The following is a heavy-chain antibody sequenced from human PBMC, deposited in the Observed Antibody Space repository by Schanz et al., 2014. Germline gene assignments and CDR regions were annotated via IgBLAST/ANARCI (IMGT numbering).Heavy chain of an antibody. V-gene: IGHV3-48*04. J-gene: IGHJ3*02. CDR3: ARKMKLGVYGGKGHDSLDI. D-gene: IGHD4-17*01. CDR2: VSRSTPDI. Sequence: VQLVESGGGLVQPGGSLRLSCTASGFTFSSYSMNWVRQAPGKGLEWVSYVSRSTPDIYYADSVKGRFTISRDNSKNSLYLQMNTLRAEDTAVYYCARKMKLGVYGGKGHDSLDIWGQGTMVTVSS. CDR1: GFTFSSYS.